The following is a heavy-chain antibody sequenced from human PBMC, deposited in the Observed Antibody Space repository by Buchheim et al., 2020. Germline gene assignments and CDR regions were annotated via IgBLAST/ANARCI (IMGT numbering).Heavy chain of an antibody. CDR1: GFTFSNYW. Sequence: EVHLVQSGGGLAQPGGSLRVSCTPSGFTFSNYWMTWVRQTPGRGLEWVANIKDDGSEKYYLDSVRGRFIIFRDNIKNELFLELNNLRVEDTGIYYCARPFLWDGETFRFPYYFDSWGQGT. J-gene: IGHJ4*02. CDR2: IKDDGSEK. D-gene: IGHD3-10*01. CDR3: ARPFLWDGETFRFPYYFDS. V-gene: IGHV3-7*01.